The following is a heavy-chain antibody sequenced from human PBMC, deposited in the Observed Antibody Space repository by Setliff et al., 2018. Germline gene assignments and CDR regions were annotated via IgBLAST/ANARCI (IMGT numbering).Heavy chain of an antibody. J-gene: IGHJ4*02. CDR2: IYSTETT. CDR1: GGSLSSGPYY. CDR3: ARGRLLYVGDSHYFDN. Sequence: SETLSLTCTVSGGSLSSGPYYWTWVRQPAGKGLEWIGHIYSTETTSYSPSLKSRVTISADPSKNQFSLQLSSVTATDTAVYYCARGRLLYVGDSHYFDNWGQGTLVTVSS. D-gene: IGHD4-17*01. V-gene: IGHV4-61*09.